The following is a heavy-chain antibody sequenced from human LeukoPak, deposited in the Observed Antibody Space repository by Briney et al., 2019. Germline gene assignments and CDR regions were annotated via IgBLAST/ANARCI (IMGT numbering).Heavy chain of an antibody. CDR2: IGIAGDT. V-gene: IGHV3-13*01. D-gene: IGHD6-19*01. CDR3: ARDPSGRGMDV. J-gene: IGHJ6*02. Sequence: PGGSLRLSCAASGFTFSSYDMQWVRQVIGKGLEWVSAIGIAGDTHYSGSVKGRFTIPRENAKNSLYLQMNSLRAGDTAVYYCARDPSGRGMDVWGQGTTVTVSS. CDR1: GFTFSSYD.